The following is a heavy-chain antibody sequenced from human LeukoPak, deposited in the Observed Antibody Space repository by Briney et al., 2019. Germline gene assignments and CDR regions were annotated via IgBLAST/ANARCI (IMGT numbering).Heavy chain of an antibody. CDR3: ARVLRGYTYNWFDP. CDR2: ISAYNGNT. J-gene: IGHJ5*02. V-gene: IGHV1-18*01. D-gene: IGHD6-13*01. CDR1: GGTFSSYA. Sequence: ASVKVSCKASGGTFSSYAISWVRQAPGQGLEWMGWISAYNGNTNYAQKLQGRVTMTTDTSTSTAYMELRSLRSDDTAVYYCARVLRGYTYNWFDPWGQGTLVTVSS.